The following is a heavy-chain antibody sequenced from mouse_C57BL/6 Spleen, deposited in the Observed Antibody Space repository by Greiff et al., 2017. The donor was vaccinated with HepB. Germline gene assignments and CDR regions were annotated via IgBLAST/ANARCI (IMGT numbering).Heavy chain of an antibody. CDR2: ISYDGSN. V-gene: IGHV3-6*01. Sequence: DVKLQESGPGLVKPSQSLSLTCSVTGYSITSGYYWNWIRQFPGNKLEWMGYISYDGSNNYNPSLKNRISITRDTSKNQFFLKLNSVTTEDTATYYCAREPGDYWGQGTTLTVSS. CDR1: GYSITSGYY. CDR3: AREPGDY. J-gene: IGHJ2*01.